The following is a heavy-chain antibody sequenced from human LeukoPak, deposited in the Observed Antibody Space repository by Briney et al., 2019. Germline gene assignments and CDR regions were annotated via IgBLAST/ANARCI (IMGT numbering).Heavy chain of an antibody. CDR3: ARVGRDRDYYYYYMDV. CDR2: IYTSGST. V-gene: IGHV4-61*02. Sequence: SETLSLTCTVSGGSISSGSYYWSWIRQPAGKGLEWVGRIYTSGSTNYNPSLKSRVTMSVDTSKNQFSLKLSSVTAADTAVYYCARVGRDRDYYYYYMDVWGKGTTVTVPS. J-gene: IGHJ6*03. CDR1: GGSISSGSYY.